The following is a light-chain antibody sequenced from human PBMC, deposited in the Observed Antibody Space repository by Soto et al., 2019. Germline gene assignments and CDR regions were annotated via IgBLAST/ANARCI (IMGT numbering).Light chain of an antibody. Sequence: EIVVTQSPGTLSLSPGERATLACRTSQSVNRNFLACYQQKPGQAPRLLAYGSSTRATGVPDRFSGSGSGTDFALTLSRLETEDFAVYYCQQYGRSPLLYTFGQGTKLGVK. V-gene: IGKV3-20*01. CDR2: GSS. CDR3: QQYGRSPLLYT. CDR1: QSVNRNF. J-gene: IGKJ2*01.